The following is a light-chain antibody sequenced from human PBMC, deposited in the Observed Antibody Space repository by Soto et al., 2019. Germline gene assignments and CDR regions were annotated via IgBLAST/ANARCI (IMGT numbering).Light chain of an antibody. CDR1: QSVSSTY. CDR2: GAS. Sequence: EIVMTQSPATLSVSPGEGATLSCRASQSVSSTYVAWYQQKPGQAPRLFIYGASNRAPGIPDRFSGSGSGTDFTLTISRLEPEDFAVYYCQQYGRSWTFGQGTKVDIK. V-gene: IGKV3-20*01. J-gene: IGKJ1*01. CDR3: QQYGRSWT.